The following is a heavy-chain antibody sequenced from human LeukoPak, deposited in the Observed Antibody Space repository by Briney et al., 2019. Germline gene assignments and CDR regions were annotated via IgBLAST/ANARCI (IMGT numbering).Heavy chain of an antibody. CDR3: ARVMSGYYVVLDT. Sequence: GGSLRLSCAVSGFPFSSYWMDWVRQAPGKGLVWVSRIRTDGLETSYADSVKGRFTVSRDNAKNTLYLQMNSLRAEDTAVYYCARVMSGYYVVLDTWGQGTMVTVSS. J-gene: IGHJ3*02. V-gene: IGHV3-74*01. CDR2: IRTDGLET. CDR1: GFPFSSYW. D-gene: IGHD3-3*01.